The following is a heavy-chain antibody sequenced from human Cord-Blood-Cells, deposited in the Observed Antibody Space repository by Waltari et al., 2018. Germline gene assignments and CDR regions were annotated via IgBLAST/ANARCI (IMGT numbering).Heavy chain of an antibody. CDR2: IYYSGST. Sequence: QLQLQESGPGLVKPSETLSLTCTVSGGSISSSSYYWGWIRQPPGKGLEWIGSIYYSGSTYHNPSLKSRVTISVDTSKNQFSLKLSSVTAADTAVYYCARGGGYDAFDIWGQGTMVTVSS. CDR3: ARGGGYDAFDI. D-gene: IGHD3-22*01. CDR1: GGSISSSSYY. J-gene: IGHJ3*02. V-gene: IGHV4-39*07.